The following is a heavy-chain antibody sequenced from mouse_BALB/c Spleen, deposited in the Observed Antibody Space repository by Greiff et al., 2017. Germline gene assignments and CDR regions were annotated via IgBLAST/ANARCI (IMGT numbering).Heavy chain of an antibody. CDR2: ISSGSSTI. CDR1: GFTFSSFG. CDR3: ARAWYFDV. Sequence: DVMLVESGGGLVQPGGSRKLSCAASGFTFSSFGMHWVRQAPEKGLEWVAYISSGSSTIYYADTVKGRFTISRDNPKNTLFLQMTSLRSEDTAMYYCARAWYFDVWGAGTTVTVSS. J-gene: IGHJ1*01. V-gene: IGHV5-17*02.